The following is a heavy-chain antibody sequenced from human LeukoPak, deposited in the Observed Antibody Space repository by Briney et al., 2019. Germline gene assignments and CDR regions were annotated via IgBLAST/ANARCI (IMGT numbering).Heavy chain of an antibody. J-gene: IGHJ3*02. CDR2: IYWDDDK. V-gene: IGHV2-5*02. CDR3: AHSLYYYDSSGYNDAFDI. Sequence: SGPTLVKPTQTLTLTCTFSGFSLSTNGVGVGWIRQPPGKALEWLALIYWDDDKRYSPSLKSRLTITKDSSKNQVVLTMTNMDPVDTATYYCAHSLYYYDSSGYNDAFDIWGQGTMVTVSS. CDR1: GFSLSTNGVG. D-gene: IGHD3-22*01.